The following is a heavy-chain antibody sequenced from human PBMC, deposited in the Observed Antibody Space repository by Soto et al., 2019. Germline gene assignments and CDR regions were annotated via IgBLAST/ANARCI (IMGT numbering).Heavy chain of an antibody. D-gene: IGHD1-26*01. CDR1: GGTFSTYA. Sequence: QVHLVQSGAEVKKPGSSVKVSCKASGGTFSTYAIGWVRQAPGQGLEWMGEVIPMFGTTTYAQTFQGRVTITADESTRTAYLERRSLRYEDTAVYYCAGCPQRVLRATTIPYYYYGLDVWGQGTTVTVSS. V-gene: IGHV1-69*01. CDR2: VIPMFGTT. CDR3: AGCPQRVLRATTIPYYYYGLDV. J-gene: IGHJ6*02.